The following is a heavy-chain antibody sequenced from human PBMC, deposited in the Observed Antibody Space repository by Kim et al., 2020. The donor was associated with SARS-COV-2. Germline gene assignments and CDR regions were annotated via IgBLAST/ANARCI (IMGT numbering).Heavy chain of an antibody. Sequence: DSAKGRFTISRDNSKNTLYLQMNSLRAEDTAVYYCANLDTAKWDYNYGMDVWGQGTTVTVSS. J-gene: IGHJ6*02. CDR3: ANLDTAKWDYNYGMDV. V-gene: IGHV3-23*01. D-gene: IGHD1-26*01.